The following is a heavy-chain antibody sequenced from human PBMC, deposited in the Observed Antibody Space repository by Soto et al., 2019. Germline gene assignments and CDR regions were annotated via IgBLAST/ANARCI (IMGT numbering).Heavy chain of an antibody. V-gene: IGHV1-69*19. CDR1: GGTFSSYA. J-gene: IGHJ4*02. Sequence: QVQLVQSGAEVKKPGSSVKVSCKASGGTFSSYAISWVRQAPGQGLEWMGGIIPIFGTANYAQKFQGRVTITADESTSTAYMDLSSLRSEDTVVYYCAGRYCSGGRCYHETDYWGQGTLVNVSS. D-gene: IGHD2-15*01. CDR3: AGRYCSGGRCYHETDY. CDR2: IIPIFGTA.